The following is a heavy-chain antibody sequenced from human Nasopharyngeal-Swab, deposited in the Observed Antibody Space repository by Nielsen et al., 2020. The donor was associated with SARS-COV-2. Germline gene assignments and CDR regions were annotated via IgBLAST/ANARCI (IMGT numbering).Heavy chain of an antibody. V-gene: IGHV1-18*01. CDR2: INPNNGDT. Sequence: ASVKVSCKASGGTVSSYAISWVRQAPGRGLEWMGWINPNNGDTDYARDLQGRVTLTTETSANTAYMELRSLTFDDTAVYYCAKKFGSFGMDAWGQGTTVTVSS. J-gene: IGHJ6*02. CDR3: AKKFGSFGMDA. CDR1: GGTVSSYA. D-gene: IGHD3-10*01.